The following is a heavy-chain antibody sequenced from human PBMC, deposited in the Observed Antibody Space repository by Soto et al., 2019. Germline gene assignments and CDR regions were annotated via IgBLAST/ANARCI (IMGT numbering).Heavy chain of an antibody. V-gene: IGHV2-5*02. CDR1: GFSFNTRGVG. CDR3: AHLVPGPLSFAY. J-gene: IGHJ4*02. D-gene: IGHD6-19*01. Sequence: QITLKESGPTLMKPTQTLALTCTFSGFSFNTRGVGVAWIRQPPGKTLEWLAVIYWDGDRRYSPSLTDRLSITKDMSTKQVVLTLSNVDPVDTGTYYCAHLVPGPLSFAYWGKGALVTVSS. CDR2: IYWDGDR.